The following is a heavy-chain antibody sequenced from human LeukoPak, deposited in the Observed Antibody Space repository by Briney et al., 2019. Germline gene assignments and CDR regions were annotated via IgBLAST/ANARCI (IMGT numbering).Heavy chain of an antibody. CDR3: AHRGVVLVPSSSYYFDY. D-gene: IGHD2-2*01. J-gene: IGHJ4*02. Sequence: SGPTLVNPTQTLTLTCTFSGFSLSTSGVGVGWIRQPPGKALEWLALIYWNDDKRYSPSLKSRLTITKDTSKNQVVLTMTNMDPVDTATYYCAHRGVVLVPSSSYYFDYWGQGTLVTVSS. CDR1: GFSLSTSGVG. V-gene: IGHV2-5*01. CDR2: IYWNDDK.